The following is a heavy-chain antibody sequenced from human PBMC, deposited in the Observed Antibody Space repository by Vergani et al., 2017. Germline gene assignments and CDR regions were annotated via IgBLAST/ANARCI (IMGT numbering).Heavy chain of an antibody. CDR3: ARDVRGDSYDDFWSGYYWGPEGDAFDI. D-gene: IGHD3-3*01. J-gene: IGHJ3*02. CDR2: ISGSGGST. Sequence: VQLVESGGGVVQPGRSLRLSCAASGFTFSSYAMHWVRQAPGKGLEWVSAISGSGGSTYYADSVKGRFTISRDNSKNTLYVELNSLRAEEPAVYYCARDVRGDSYDDFWSGYYWGPEGDAFDIWGQGTMVTVSS. V-gene: IGHV3-23*04. CDR1: GFTFSSYA.